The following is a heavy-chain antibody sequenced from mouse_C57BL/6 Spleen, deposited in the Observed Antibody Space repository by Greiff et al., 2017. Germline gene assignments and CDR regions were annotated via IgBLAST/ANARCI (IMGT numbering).Heavy chain of an antibody. CDR2: IDPETGGT. CDR1: GYTFTDYE. V-gene: IGHV1-15*01. Sequence: QVQLQQSGAELVRPGASVTLSCKASGYTFTDYEMHWVKQTPVHGLEWIGAIDPETGGTAYNQKFKGKAILTADNSSSTAYMERRSLTSEDSAVYDCTGFYYGSSRWFAYWGQGTLVTVSA. J-gene: IGHJ3*01. D-gene: IGHD1-1*01. CDR3: TGFYYGSSRWFAY.